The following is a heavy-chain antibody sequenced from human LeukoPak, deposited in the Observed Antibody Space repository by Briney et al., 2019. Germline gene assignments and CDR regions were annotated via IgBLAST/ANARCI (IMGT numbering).Heavy chain of an antibody. J-gene: IGHJ4*02. CDR3: AKGEAQGIVVVPADFDY. CDR1: GFTFSSYG. CDR2: ISDSGSST. D-gene: IGHD2-2*01. V-gene: IGHV3-23*01. Sequence: GGSLRLSCAAFGFTFSSYGMSWVRQAPGKGLEWVSSISDSGSSTYYADSVKGRFTISRDNSKNTLYLQMNSLRAEDTAVYYCAKGEAQGIVVVPADFDYWGQGTLVTVSS.